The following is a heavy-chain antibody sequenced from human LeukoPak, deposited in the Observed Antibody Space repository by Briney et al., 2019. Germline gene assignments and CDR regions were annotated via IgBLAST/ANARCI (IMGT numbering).Heavy chain of an antibody. Sequence: SETLSLTCAVYGGSFSGYYWSWIRQPPGKGLEWIGEINHSGSTNYNPSLKSRVTISVDTSKNQSSLKLSSVTAADTAVYYCARLGRAWLPFDYWGQGTLVTVSS. V-gene: IGHV4-34*01. CDR2: INHSGST. CDR1: GGSFSGYY. J-gene: IGHJ4*02. CDR3: ARLGRAWLPFDY. D-gene: IGHD6-19*01.